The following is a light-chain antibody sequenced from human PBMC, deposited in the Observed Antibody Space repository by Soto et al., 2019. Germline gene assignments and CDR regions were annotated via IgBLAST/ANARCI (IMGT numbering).Light chain of an antibody. Sequence: QSVLTQAPSASGAPGQRVTMSCSGSSSNIGTNTVNWYQQLPGTPPKFLIYDNYRRPSGAPDRFSGSQSGTSASLAISGLQSEDEADYYCAAWDDSLNRPVFGGGTKLTVL. J-gene: IGLJ2*01. CDR3: AAWDDSLNRPV. CDR2: DNY. V-gene: IGLV1-44*01. CDR1: SSNIGTNT.